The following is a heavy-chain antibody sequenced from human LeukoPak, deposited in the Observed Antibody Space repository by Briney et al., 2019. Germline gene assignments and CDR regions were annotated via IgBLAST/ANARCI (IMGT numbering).Heavy chain of an antibody. D-gene: IGHD6-13*01. CDR3: ARDRLAAAGTGRGVGEGY. CDR2: IIPIFGTA. CDR1: GGTFSSYA. V-gene: IGHV1-69*05. J-gene: IGHJ4*02. Sequence: ASVKVSCKASGGTFSSYAISWVRQAPGQGLEWMGGIIPIFGTANYAQKFQGRVTITTDESTSTAYMELSSLRSEDTAVYYCARDRLAAAGTGRGVGEGYWGQGTLVTVSS.